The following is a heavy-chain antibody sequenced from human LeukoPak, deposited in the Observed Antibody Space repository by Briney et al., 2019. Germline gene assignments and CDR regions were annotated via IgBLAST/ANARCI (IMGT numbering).Heavy chain of an antibody. J-gene: IGHJ3*02. Sequence: SETLSLTCTVSGGSVSSGPFYWSWIRQSPGKGLELIGYIYHSGNTNYNPSLKSRVTISIDTSKNQFSLNLNSVTAADTAMYYCARRSFDYGDYGRPFDMWGQGTTITVSS. D-gene: IGHD4-17*01. V-gene: IGHV4-61*01. CDR3: ARRSFDYGDYGRPFDM. CDR1: GGSVSSGPFY. CDR2: IYHSGNT.